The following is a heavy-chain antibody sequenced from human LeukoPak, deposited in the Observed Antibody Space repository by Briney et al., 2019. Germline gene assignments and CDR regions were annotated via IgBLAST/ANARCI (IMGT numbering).Heavy chain of an antibody. V-gene: IGHV4-59*08. CDR1: GGSISSYY. Sequence: PSETLSLTCTVSGGSISSYYWSWIRQPPGKGLEWIGYIYYSGSTNYNPSLKSRVTISVDTSKNQFSLKLSSVTAADTAVYYCARGVVDKFAFDVWGQGTVVSVSS. J-gene: IGHJ3*01. CDR3: ARGVVDKFAFDV. D-gene: IGHD3-22*01. CDR2: IYYSGST.